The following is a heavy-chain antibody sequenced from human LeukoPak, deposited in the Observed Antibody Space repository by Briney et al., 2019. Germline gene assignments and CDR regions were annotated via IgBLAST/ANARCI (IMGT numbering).Heavy chain of an antibody. CDR1: GGSISSSSYY. Sequence: SETLSPTCTVSGGSISSSSYYWGWIRQPPGKGLEWIGSIYYSGSTYYNPSLKSRVTISVGTSKNQLSLKLASVTAADTAVYFCARWDDSAWAFGSWGPGTLVTVSS. D-gene: IGHD6-19*01. V-gene: IGHV4-39*07. CDR2: IYYSGST. CDR3: ARWDDSAWAFGS. J-gene: IGHJ4*02.